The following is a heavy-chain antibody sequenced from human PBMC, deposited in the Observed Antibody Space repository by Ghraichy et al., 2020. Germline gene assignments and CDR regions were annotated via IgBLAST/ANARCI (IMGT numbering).Heavy chain of an antibody. CDR1: GFTFSSYS. D-gene: IGHD2-2*01. J-gene: IGHJ6*02. CDR3: ARGGSTSPMDV. V-gene: IGHV3-21*01. Sequence: GESPNISCAASGFTFSSYSMNWVRQAPGKGLEWVSSISSSSSYIYYADSVKGRFTISRDNAKNSLYLQMNSLRAEDTAVYYCARGGSTSPMDVWGQGTTVTVSS. CDR2: ISSSSSYI.